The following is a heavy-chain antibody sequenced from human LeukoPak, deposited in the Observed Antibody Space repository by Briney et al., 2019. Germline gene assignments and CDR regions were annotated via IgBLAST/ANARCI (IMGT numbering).Heavy chain of an antibody. D-gene: IGHD3-3*02. CDR3: ARGNIFGVVIIGYHFDY. CDR1: GYTFTGYY. Sequence: GAAMKVSCKTSGYTFTGYYMYWVRQAPGQGLEWMGRINPNTGGTNHAQKFQGRVTMTRDTSISTAYMELSSLRFDDTAVYYCARGNIFGVVIIGYHFDYWGQATLVTVSS. CDR2: INPNTGGT. J-gene: IGHJ4*02. V-gene: IGHV1-2*06.